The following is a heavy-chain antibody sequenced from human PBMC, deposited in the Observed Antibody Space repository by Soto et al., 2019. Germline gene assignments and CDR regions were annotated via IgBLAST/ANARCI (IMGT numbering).Heavy chain of an antibody. J-gene: IGHJ6*03. D-gene: IGHD2-15*01. Sequence: GASVKVSCKASGYTFTSYGISWVRQAPGQGLEWMGWISAYNGNTNYAQKLQGRVTMTTDTSTSTAYMELRSLRSDDTAVYYCASAYCSGGSCYPGNTTTPYYYYMDVWAKGPRSPSP. CDR3: ASAYCSGGSCYPGNTTTPYYYYMDV. V-gene: IGHV1-18*01. CDR2: ISAYNGNT. CDR1: GYTFTSYG.